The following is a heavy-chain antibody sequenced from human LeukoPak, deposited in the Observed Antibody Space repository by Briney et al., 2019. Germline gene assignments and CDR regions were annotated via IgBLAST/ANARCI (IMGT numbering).Heavy chain of an antibody. CDR3: ARGGYYDTAAEAFDI. Sequence: PSETLSLTCTVSGGSISSGDYYWSWIRQPPGKGLEWIGYIYYSGSTYYNPSLKSRVTISVDTSKNQFSLKLSSVTAADTAVYYCARGGYYDTAAEAFDIWGQGTMVTVSS. V-gene: IGHV4-30-4*01. CDR2: IYYSGST. J-gene: IGHJ3*02. D-gene: IGHD3-22*01. CDR1: GGSISSGDYY.